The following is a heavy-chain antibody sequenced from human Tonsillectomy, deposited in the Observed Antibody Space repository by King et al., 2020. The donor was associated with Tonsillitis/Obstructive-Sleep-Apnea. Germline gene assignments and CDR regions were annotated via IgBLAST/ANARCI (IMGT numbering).Heavy chain of an antibody. D-gene: IGHD3-10*01. CDR2: IYWDDDK. V-gene: IGHV2-5*02. CDR3: AHRRYHGSGNYRTVDWFDP. Sequence: TLQESGPTLVKPTQTLTLTCTFSGFSLSTSGVGVGWIRQPPGQALEWLALIYWDDDKRYSPPLKSRLTITKDTSKNQVVLTMTNMDPVDTATYYCAHRRYHGSGNYRTVDWFDPWGQGTLVTVSS. J-gene: IGHJ5*02. CDR1: GFSLSTSGVG.